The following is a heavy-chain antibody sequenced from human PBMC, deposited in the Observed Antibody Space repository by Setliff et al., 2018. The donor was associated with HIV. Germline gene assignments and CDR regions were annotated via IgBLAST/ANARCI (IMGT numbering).Heavy chain of an antibody. V-gene: IGHV4-39*01. D-gene: IGHD3-3*01. CDR3: ARPSLGIGGGSKFDS. CDR1: GVSTSSASYY. CDR2: IHYSGST. Sequence: PSETLSLTCTVSGVSTSSASYYWGWTRQPPGKGLEWIGSIHYSGSTYYNPSLQSRVTISVDPSQNQFSLRLISVTAADAAMYYCARPSLGIGGGSKFDSWGQGTLVTVSS. J-gene: IGHJ4*02.